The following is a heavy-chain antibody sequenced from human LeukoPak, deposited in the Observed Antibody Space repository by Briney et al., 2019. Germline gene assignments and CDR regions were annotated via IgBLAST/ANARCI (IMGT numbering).Heavy chain of an antibody. V-gene: IGHV4-59*01. D-gene: IGHD2-15*01. CDR3: AKAQVVVAATPYWFDP. CDR1: GGSISTYY. J-gene: IGHJ5*02. CDR2: IYYSGST. Sequence: SETLSLTCTLSGGSISTYYWSWIRQPPGKGLEWIGNIYYSGSTNYNPSLKSRVTISVDTSKNQFSLKVSSVTAADTAVYYCAKAQVVVAATPYWFDPWGQGTLVTVSS.